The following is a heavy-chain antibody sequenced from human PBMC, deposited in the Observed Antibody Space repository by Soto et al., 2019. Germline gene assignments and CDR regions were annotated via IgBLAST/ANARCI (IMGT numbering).Heavy chain of an antibody. CDR3: ARDHLILPAHDFFYGSDV. J-gene: IGHJ6*02. D-gene: IGHD2-21*02. CDR2: IPQDGVDG. Sequence: PGGSLRLSCEVSGFTLSMYSMSWVRQSPGKGLEWVAKIPQDGVDGHYADSVKGRFIISRDNGKNSLHLQLNNLRAEDTAVYYCARDHLILPAHDFFYGSDVWVRGATVTVSS. V-gene: IGHV3-7*03. CDR1: GFTLSMYS.